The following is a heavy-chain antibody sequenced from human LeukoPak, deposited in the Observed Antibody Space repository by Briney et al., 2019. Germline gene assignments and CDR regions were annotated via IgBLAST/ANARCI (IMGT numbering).Heavy chain of an antibody. J-gene: IGHJ6*02. CDR1: GVSISSYY. CDR3: AREKRQQLSRGYGMDV. V-gene: IGHV4-4*07. CDR2: IYTSGST. Sequence: PSETLSLTCTVSGVSISSYYWSWIRQPAGKGLEWIRRIYTSGSTNYNPSLKSRVTMSVDTSKNQFSLKLSSVTAADTAVYYCAREKRQQLSRGYGMDVWGQGTTVTVSS. D-gene: IGHD6-13*01.